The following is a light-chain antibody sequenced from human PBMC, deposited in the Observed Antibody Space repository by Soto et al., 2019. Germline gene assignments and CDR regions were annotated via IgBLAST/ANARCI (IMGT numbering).Light chain of an antibody. V-gene: IGKV3-15*01. CDR2: DAS. J-gene: IGKJ1*01. CDR3: QQYNNWPPWT. CDR1: QSVSSN. Sequence: EIVMTQSPATLSVSPGERATLSCRASQSVSSNLAWYQQKPGQAPRLLIYDASTRATGMPARFSGSGSGTEFTLTISSLQSEDVAVYYCQQYNNWPPWTFGQGTKVEIK.